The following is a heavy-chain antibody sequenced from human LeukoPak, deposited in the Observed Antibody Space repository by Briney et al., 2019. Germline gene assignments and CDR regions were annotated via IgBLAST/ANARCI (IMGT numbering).Heavy chain of an antibody. V-gene: IGHV3-23*01. Sequence: GGSLRLSCAASGFTFSSYAMSWVRQAPGKGLEWVSAISGSGGSTYYADSVKGRFTISRDNSKNTLYLQMTSLRAEDTAVYYCAKDLEQWLAVAVDYWGQGTLVTVSS. CDR1: GFTFSSYA. CDR3: AKDLEQWLAVAVDY. J-gene: IGHJ4*02. CDR2: ISGSGGST. D-gene: IGHD6-19*01.